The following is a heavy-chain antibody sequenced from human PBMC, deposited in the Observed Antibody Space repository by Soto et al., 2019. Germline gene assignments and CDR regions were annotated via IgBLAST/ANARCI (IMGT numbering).Heavy chain of an antibody. Sequence: PSETLSLTCTVSGGSISSGDYYWSWIRQPPGKGLEWIVYIYYSGSTYYNPSLKSRVTISVDTSKNQFSLKLSSVTAADTAVYYCARQGPWRQLVGPKGYYGMDVWGQGTTVTVSS. V-gene: IGHV4-30-4*01. CDR3: ARQGPWRQLVGPKGYYGMDV. J-gene: IGHJ6*02. CDR2: IYYSGST. D-gene: IGHD6-13*01. CDR1: GGSISSGDYY.